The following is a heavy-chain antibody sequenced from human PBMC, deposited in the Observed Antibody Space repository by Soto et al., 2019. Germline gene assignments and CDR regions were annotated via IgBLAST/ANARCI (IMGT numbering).Heavy chain of an antibody. J-gene: IGHJ4*02. CDR3: ARGRLYCSSTSCPHFDY. CDR1: GGSFSGYY. CDR2: INHSGST. V-gene: IGHV4-34*01. D-gene: IGHD2-2*01. Sequence: QVQLQQWGARLLKPSETLSLTCAVYGGSFSGYYWSWIRQPPGKGLEWIGEINHSGSTNYNPSLKSRVIISVDTSKNQFSLKLSSVTAADTAVYYCARGRLYCSSTSCPHFDYWGQGTLVTVSS.